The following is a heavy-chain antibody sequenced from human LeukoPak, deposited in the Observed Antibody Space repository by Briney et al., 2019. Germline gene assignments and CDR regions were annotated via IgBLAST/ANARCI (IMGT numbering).Heavy chain of an antibody. V-gene: IGHV1-18*01. D-gene: IGHD3-9*01. CDR1: GGTFSSYA. CDR3: ARDTYYDILTGNDAFDI. J-gene: IGHJ3*02. CDR2: ISAYNGNT. Sequence: ASVKVSCKASGGTFSSYAISWVRQAPGQGLEWMGWISAYNGNTNYAQKLQGRVTMTTDTSTSTAYMELRSLRSDDTAVYYCARDTYYDILTGNDAFDIWGQGTMVTVSS.